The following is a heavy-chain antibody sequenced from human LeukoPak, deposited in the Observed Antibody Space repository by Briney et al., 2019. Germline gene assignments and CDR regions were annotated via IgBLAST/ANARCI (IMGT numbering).Heavy chain of an antibody. CDR1: GFTFSSYG. CDR2: ISSSGSTI. V-gene: IGHV3-48*04. D-gene: IGHD3-22*01. CDR3: TRHGGRDYYDSSEDALDI. J-gene: IGHJ3*02. Sequence: GGTLRLSCAASGFTFSSYGMSWVRQAPGKGLEWVSYISSSGSTIYYADSVKGRFTISRDNAKNSLYLQMNSLKTEDTAVYYCTRHGGRDYYDSSEDALDIWGQGTMVIVSS.